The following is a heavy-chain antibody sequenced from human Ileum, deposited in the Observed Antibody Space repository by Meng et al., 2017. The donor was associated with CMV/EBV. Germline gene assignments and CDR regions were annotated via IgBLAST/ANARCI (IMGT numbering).Heavy chain of an antibody. CDR2: ISSSSSYI. CDR3: ARTTKTGPYYYDSSGYYQNDY. D-gene: IGHD3-22*01. CDR1: YS. J-gene: IGHJ4*02. Sequence: YSMNGVRQATGKGMEWVSSISSSSSYIYYADSVKGRFNISRDNAKNSLYLQMNSLRAEDTAVYYCARTTKTGPYYYDSSGYYQNDYWGQGTLVTVSS. V-gene: IGHV3-21*01.